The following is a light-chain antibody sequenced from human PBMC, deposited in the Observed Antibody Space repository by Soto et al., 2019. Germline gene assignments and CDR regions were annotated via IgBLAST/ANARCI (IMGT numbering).Light chain of an antibody. CDR2: EGS. CDR1: SSDVGSYNL. Sequence: QSVLTQPASVSGSPGQSITISCTGTSSDVGSYNLVSWYQQHPGKAPKLMIYEGSKRPSGVSNRFSGSKSGNTASLTISGLQAEDEADYYRCSYAGSSTFGFGTGTKVTVL. CDR3: CSYAGSSTFG. J-gene: IGLJ1*01. V-gene: IGLV2-23*03.